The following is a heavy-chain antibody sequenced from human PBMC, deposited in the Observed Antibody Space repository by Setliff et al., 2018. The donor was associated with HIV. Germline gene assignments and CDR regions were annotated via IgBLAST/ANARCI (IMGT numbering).Heavy chain of an antibody. V-gene: IGHV4-59*11. D-gene: IGHD2-15*01. J-gene: IGHJ3*02. CDR3: ARVDRVESAFDI. CDR2: IHYSGST. Sequence: SETLSLTCSVSGGSIRSHWSWIRQPPGKGLEWVGYIHYSGSTKHNSSLKRRVTMSIDTSKNQFSLKLSSATAADTAIYYCARVDRVESAFDIWGQGAMVTVSS. CDR1: GGSIRSH.